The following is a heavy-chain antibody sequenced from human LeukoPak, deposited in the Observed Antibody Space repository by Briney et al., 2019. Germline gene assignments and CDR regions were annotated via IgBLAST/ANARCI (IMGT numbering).Heavy chain of an antibody. CDR3: AKRGVVIRVILVGFHKEAYYFES. D-gene: IGHD3/OR15-3a*01. CDR2: ISGSGGST. V-gene: IGHV3-23*01. CDR1: GFTLSNYG. Sequence: GESLRLSCAPSGFTLSNYGMTGVRGAPGKGLEWGADISGSGGSTNYADSVKRRFTISRDNSRNTLYLQMHGLRAEDTAFYFCAKRGVVIRVILVGFHKEAYYFESWGQGALVTVSS. J-gene: IGHJ4*02.